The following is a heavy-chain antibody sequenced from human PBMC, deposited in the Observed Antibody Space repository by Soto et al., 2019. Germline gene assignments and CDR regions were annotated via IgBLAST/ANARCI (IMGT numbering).Heavy chain of an antibody. D-gene: IGHD4-17*01. CDR1: GGSISSDY. V-gene: IGHV4-59*01. CDR3: EPRLTLGTTTGDAFDI. Sequence: QVQLQESGPGLVKPSETLSLTCTVSGGSISSDYWSWIRQPPGKGLEWIGFVYYSGSTNYNPSLKSGISLAVDMSKNQYSLSLGSVTAADTAAYYREPRLTLGTTTGDAFDIWGRGTMVTVSS. J-gene: IGHJ3*02. CDR2: VYYSGST.